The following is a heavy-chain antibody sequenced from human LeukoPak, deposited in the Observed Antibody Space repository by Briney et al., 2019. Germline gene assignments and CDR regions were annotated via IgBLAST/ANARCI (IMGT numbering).Heavy chain of an antibody. CDR2: ISDSSSYI. CDR3: ARYYGSGSPPFDY. CDR1: GFTFNTYA. V-gene: IGHV3-21*01. D-gene: IGHD3-10*01. Sequence: GGSLRLSCAASGFTFNTYATNWVRQAPRKGLEWVSSISDSSSYIYYADSVKGRFTISRDNAKNSLYLQMNSLRAEDTAVYYCARYYGSGSPPFDYWGQGTLVTVSS. J-gene: IGHJ4*02.